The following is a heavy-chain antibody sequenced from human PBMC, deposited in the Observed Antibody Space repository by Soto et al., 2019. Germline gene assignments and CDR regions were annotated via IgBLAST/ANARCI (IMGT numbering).Heavy chain of an antibody. J-gene: IGHJ6*03. CDR2: ISSSGSTI. CDR1: GFTFSDYY. V-gene: IGHV3-11*01. CDR3: ARVSHSSSWPLLYYYYYMDV. Sequence: QVQLVESGGGLVKPGGSLRLSCAASGFTFSDYYMSWIRQAPGKGLEWVSYISSSGSTIYYADSVKGRFTISRDNAKNSLYLQMNSLRAEDTAVYYCARVSHSSSWPLLYYYYYMDVWGKGTTVTVSS. D-gene: IGHD6-13*01.